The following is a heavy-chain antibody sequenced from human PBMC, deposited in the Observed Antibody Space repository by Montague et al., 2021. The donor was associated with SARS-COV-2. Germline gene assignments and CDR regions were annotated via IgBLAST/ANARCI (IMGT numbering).Heavy chain of an antibody. V-gene: IGHV3-48*03. J-gene: IGHJ4*02. Sequence: SLRLSCEASGFTFSSYEMNWVRQAPGKGLEWVSYITSSGSTIYYSDSVKGRFTISRDNAKNSLFLQMSSMRAEDTAVYYCARALRDYDILTGYLWGQGTLVTVSS. CDR3: ARALRDYDILTGYL. CDR2: ITSSGSTI. D-gene: IGHD3-9*01. CDR1: GFTFSSYE.